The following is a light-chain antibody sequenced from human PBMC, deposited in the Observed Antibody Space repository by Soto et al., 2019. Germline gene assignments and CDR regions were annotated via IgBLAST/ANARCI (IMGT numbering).Light chain of an antibody. CDR1: SSDLGGYNY. CDR3: SSYTTSGTPV. J-gene: IGLJ3*02. Sequence: QSALTQPASVSGSPERPFTFPSPGPSSDLGGYNYFSGYQHHPGKAPRVMIYEAINRPSGVSNRFSGSKSGNTASLTISGLQAEDEADYFCSSYTTSGTPVFGGGTKLTVL. CDR2: EAI. V-gene: IGLV2-14*01.